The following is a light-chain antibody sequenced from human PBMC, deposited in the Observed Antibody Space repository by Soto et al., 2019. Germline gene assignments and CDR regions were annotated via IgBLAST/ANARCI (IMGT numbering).Light chain of an antibody. CDR3: QQINSLPIT. J-gene: IGKJ5*01. V-gene: IGKV1-9*01. CDR1: QGINKY. Sequence: DIQLTQSPSFLSASVGDRVTITCRASQGINKYLAWYQQKPGKAPKLLIHTVSTLQSGVPSRFSGSGSGTEFTLTISSLQPDDFASYYCQQINSLPITFGQGTRLEIK. CDR2: TVS.